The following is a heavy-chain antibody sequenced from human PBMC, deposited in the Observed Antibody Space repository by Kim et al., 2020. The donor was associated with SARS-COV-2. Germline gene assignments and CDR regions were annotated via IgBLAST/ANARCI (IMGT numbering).Heavy chain of an antibody. J-gene: IGHJ4*02. Sequence: NPTYAQGFTGRFVFALDTSVSTAYLKISSLTDEDTAVYYCARSDDWPLDYWGQGTLVTVSS. V-gene: IGHV7-4-1*02. D-gene: IGHD2-21*02. CDR3: ARSDDWPLDY. CDR2: NP.